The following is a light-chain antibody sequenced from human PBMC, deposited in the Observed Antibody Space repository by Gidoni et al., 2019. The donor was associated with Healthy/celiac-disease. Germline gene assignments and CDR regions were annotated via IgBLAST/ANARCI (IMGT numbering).Light chain of an antibody. V-gene: IGKV1-39*01. Sequence: DIQMTQSPSSLSASVGDRVTITCRASQSISSYLNWYQQKPGKAPKLLIYAASSLQSGVPSRFSGSGSGTDFTLTISSLQPEDFATYYCQQSYSRLVTFXGXTKVEIK. CDR2: AAS. J-gene: IGKJ4*01. CDR3: QQSYSRLVT. CDR1: QSISSY.